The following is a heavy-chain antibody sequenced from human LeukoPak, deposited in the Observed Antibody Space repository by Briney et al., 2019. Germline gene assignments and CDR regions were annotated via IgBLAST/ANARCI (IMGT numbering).Heavy chain of an antibody. Sequence: QTGGSLRLSCAASGFTFSSYAMSWVRQAPGKGLEWVSAISGSGGSTYYADSVKGRFTISRDNSKNTLYLQMNSPRAEDTAVYYCAKEKIEVRGADIPYWYFDLWGRGTLVTVSS. CDR3: AKEKIEVRGADIPYWYFDL. J-gene: IGHJ2*01. V-gene: IGHV3-23*01. D-gene: IGHD3-10*01. CDR1: GFTFSSYA. CDR2: ISGSGGST.